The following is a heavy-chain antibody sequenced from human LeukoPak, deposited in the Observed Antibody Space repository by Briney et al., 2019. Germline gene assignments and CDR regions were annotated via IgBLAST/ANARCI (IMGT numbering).Heavy chain of an antibody. CDR1: GGSISSYF. V-gene: IGHV4-59*08. J-gene: IGHJ4*02. CDR2: IYDSGST. CDR3: ASGYSSGWYGV. Sequence: SETLSLTCTVSGGSISSYFWSWTRQPPGKGLEWIGYIYDSGSTNYNPSFKSRVTISVDTPKNQFSLKLSSVTAADTAVYYCASGYSSGWYGVWGKGTLVTVSS. D-gene: IGHD6-19*01.